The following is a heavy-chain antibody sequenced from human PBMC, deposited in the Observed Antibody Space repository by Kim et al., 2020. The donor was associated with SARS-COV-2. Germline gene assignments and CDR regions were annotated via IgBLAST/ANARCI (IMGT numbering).Heavy chain of an antibody. CDR2: IYYSGST. V-gene: IGHV4-39*07. Sequence: SETLSLTCTVSGGSISSSSYYWGWIRQPPGKGLEWIGSIYYSGSTYYNPSLKSRVTISVDTSKNQFSLKLSSVTAADTAVYYCATPKWGYDSSGYYQGIAFDIWGQGTMVTVSS. CDR1: GGSISSSSYY. CDR3: ATPKWGYDSSGYYQGIAFDI. J-gene: IGHJ3*02. D-gene: IGHD3-22*01.